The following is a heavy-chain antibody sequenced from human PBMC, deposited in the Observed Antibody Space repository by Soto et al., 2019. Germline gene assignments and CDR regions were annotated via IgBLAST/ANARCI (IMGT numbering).Heavy chain of an antibody. CDR1: GGSISSYY. CDR2: IYYSGST. J-gene: IGHJ4*02. D-gene: IGHD6-13*01. CDR3: ARHQQQLGRGNFDY. V-gene: IGHV4-59*08. Sequence: SETLSLTCTVSGGSISSYYWSWIRQPPGKGLEWIGYIYYSGSTNYNPSLKSRVTISVDTSKNQFSLKLSSVTAADTAVYYCARHQQQLGRGNFDYWGKGTLVTVSS.